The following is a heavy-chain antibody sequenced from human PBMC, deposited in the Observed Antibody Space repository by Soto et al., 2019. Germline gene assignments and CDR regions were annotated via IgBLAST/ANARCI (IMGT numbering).Heavy chain of an antibody. Sequence: EVQLLESGGGLVQPGGSLRLSCAASAFTFSSYAMSWVRQSPGKGLEWVSGISGSGISTYYADSVKGRFSISRDNSKNTLYLQMDSLRAEDTAVYYCARDAGAITVAGNFDYWGQGTLVNVSS. D-gene: IGHD6-19*01. V-gene: IGHV3-23*01. CDR2: ISGSGIST. J-gene: IGHJ4*02. CDR3: ARDAGAITVAGNFDY. CDR1: AFTFSSYA.